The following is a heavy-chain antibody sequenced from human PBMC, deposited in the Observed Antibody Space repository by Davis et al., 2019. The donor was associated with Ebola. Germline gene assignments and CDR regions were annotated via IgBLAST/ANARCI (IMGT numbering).Heavy chain of an antibody. D-gene: IGHD6-19*01. V-gene: IGHV3-30-3*01. CDR1: GFDFRSYA. CDR2: ISYDGSNT. CDR3: ARDSGWSGVVS. J-gene: IGHJ5*01. Sequence: PGGSLRLSCVASGFDFRSYAMHWVRQVPGKGLGWVAVISYDGSNTYYADSVKGRFTISRESSENTLHLQMNSLRPEDTAVYYCARDSGWSGVVSWGQGTLVTVSS.